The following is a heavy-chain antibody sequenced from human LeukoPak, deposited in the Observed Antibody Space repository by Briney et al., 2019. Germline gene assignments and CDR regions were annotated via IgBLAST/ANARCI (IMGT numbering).Heavy chain of an antibody. CDR2: ISAYSGDT. CDR1: GYTFTSYG. V-gene: IGHV1-18*01. CDR3: AREWAIAAAGKGFDP. Sequence: ASVKVSCKASGYTFTSYGISWVRQAPGQGLEWMGWISAYSGDTNYAQKLQGRVTMTTDTSTSTAYMELRSLRSDDTAVYYCAREWAIAAAGKGFDPWGQGTLVTVSS. J-gene: IGHJ5*02. D-gene: IGHD6-13*01.